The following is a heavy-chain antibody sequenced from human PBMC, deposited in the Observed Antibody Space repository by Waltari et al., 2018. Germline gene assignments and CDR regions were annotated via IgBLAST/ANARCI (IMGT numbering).Heavy chain of an antibody. V-gene: IGHV1-3*01. CDR3: ARDSVAGYYYYYGMDV. Sequence: QVQLVQSGAEVKKPGASVKVSCKASGYTFTSYAMHWVRQAPGQRLEWMGWINDGNGNTKYSQKFQGRVTITRDTSASTAYMELSSLRSEDTAVYYCARDSVAGYYYYYGMDVWGQGTTVTVSS. J-gene: IGHJ6*02. D-gene: IGHD6-19*01. CDR2: INDGNGNT. CDR1: GYTFTSYA.